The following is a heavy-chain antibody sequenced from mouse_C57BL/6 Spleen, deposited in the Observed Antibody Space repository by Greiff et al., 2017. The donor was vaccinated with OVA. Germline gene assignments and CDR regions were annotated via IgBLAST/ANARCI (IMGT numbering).Heavy chain of an antibody. Sequence: EVQVVESGGGLVKPGGSLKLSCAASGFTFSSYAMSWVRQTPEKRLEWVATISDGGSYTYYPDNVKGRFTISRDNAKNNLYLQMSHLKSEDTAMYYCARDTRLDYWGQGTTLTVSS. CDR2: ISDGGSYT. CDR1: GFTFSSYA. CDR3: ARDTRLDY. J-gene: IGHJ2*01. V-gene: IGHV5-4*01.